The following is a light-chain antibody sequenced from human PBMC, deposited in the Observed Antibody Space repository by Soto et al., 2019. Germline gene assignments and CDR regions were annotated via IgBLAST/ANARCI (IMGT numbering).Light chain of an antibody. J-gene: IGKJ2*01. CDR1: QSISSS. V-gene: IGKV3-15*01. CDR3: QQYNNGPTYT. CDR2: GAS. Sequence: EIVMTQSPATLSVSPGERATLSCRASQSISSSFAWYQQKPGQAPRHLIYGASTRATGIPARFSGSGSGTEFTLTISSLQSEDFAVYYCQQYNNGPTYTFGQGTTLDIK.